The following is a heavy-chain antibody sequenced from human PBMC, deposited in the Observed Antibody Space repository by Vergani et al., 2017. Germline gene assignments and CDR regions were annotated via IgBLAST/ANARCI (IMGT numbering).Heavy chain of an antibody. CDR3: AKYLRDSTDGLPDS. V-gene: IGHV3-30*02. CDR2: IGKDGINT. Sequence: QLQLVESAGGVVQPGGSLRLSCAASGFTFSNFGMHWIRQAPGKGLEWLAYIGKDGINTRYRDAVKGRFNVSRDNSKEILYLQMDSLRREDTALYYCAKYLRDSTDGLPDSWGPGTLVIVSS. CDR1: GFTFSNFG. J-gene: IGHJ4*02. D-gene: IGHD2-21*02.